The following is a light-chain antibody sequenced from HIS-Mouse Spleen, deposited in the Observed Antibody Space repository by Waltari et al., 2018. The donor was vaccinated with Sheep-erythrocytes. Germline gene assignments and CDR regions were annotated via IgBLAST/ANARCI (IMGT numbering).Light chain of an antibody. CDR1: KLGDKY. CDR2: QDS. V-gene: IGLV3-1*01. J-gene: IGLJ2*01. Sequence: SYELTQPPSVSVSPGQTASITCSGDKLGDKYACWYQQKPGQSPVLVIYQDSKRPSGIPERFSGSNSGNTATLTISGTQAEDEADYYCCSYAGSSTLVFGGGTKLTVL. CDR3: CSYAGSSTLV.